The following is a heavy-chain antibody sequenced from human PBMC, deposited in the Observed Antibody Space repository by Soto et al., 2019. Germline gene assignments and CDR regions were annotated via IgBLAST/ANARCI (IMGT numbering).Heavy chain of an antibody. CDR1: GGTFSTYA. CDR3: ARGVHYDSSGYYYCY. J-gene: IGHJ4*02. V-gene: IGHV1-69*01. D-gene: IGHD3-22*01. Sequence: QVQLVQSGAEVKKPGSSVKVSCKASGGTFSTYAIDWVRQAPGQGLEWMGGIIPLFGTAKYAQNFQGRITITADESTNTAYMELRSLRSQDTAVYYCARGVHYDSSGYYYCYWGQGTLVPVSS. CDR2: IIPLFGTA.